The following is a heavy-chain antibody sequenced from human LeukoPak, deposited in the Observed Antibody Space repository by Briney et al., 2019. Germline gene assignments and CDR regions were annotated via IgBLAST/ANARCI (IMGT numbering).Heavy chain of an antibody. Sequence: SETLSLTCTVSGGSISSSSYYWGWIHQPPGKGLEWIGSIYYSGSTYYNPSLKSRVTISVDTSKNQFSLKLSSVTAADTAVYYCARNQYGFGFWNYYGSGSSNELLPPMDGWGQGTTVTVSS. CDR3: ARNQYGFGFWNYYGSGSSNELLPPMDG. CDR2: IYYSGST. V-gene: IGHV4-39*07. D-gene: IGHD3-10*01. CDR1: GGSISSSSYY. J-gene: IGHJ6*02.